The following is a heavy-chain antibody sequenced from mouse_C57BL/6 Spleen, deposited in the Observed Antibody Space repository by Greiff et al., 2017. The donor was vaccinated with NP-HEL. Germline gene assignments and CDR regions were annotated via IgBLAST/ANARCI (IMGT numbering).Heavy chain of an antibody. D-gene: IGHD2-12*01. Sequence: DVKLQESGAELVRPGASVKLSCTASGFNIKDDYMHWVKQRPEQGLEWIGWIDPENGDTEYASKFQGKATITADTSSNTAYLQLSSLTSEDTAVYYCTYRNYPDYWGQGTTLTVSS. V-gene: IGHV14-4*01. CDR1: GFNIKDDY. J-gene: IGHJ2*01. CDR3: TYRNYPDY. CDR2: IDPENGDT.